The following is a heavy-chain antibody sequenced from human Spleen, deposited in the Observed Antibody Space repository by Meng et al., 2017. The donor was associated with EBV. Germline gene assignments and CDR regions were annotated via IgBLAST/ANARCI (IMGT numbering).Heavy chain of an antibody. V-gene: IGHV1-69*06. CDR2: IIPLLGKS. J-gene: IGHJ4*02. D-gene: IGHD6-13*01. CDR1: GGTFSNLA. Sequence: GQLVPLGAAVKKPGSLVQVSCQASGGTFSNLATIWVRQAPGQGLEWLGGIIPLLGKSNYTEKFQGILRITADTSTRTAYLELSSLKSDDTAIYYCAALKGSSWSGNDYWGQGTLVTVSS. CDR3: AALKGSSWSGNDY.